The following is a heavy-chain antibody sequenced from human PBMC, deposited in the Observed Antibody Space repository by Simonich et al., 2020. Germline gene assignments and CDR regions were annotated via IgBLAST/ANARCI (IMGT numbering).Heavy chain of an antibody. CDR2: INSDGRST. CDR1: GFTFSSYC. Sequence: EVQLVESGGGLVQPGGSLRLSCAASGFTFSSYCRHWVRQAPGTGLVGVTRINSDGRSTSYADSVKGRLTISRDNAKNTLYRQMNSLRAEDTAVYYCARDYSNYDAFDIWGQGTMVTVSS. V-gene: IGHV3-74*01. J-gene: IGHJ3*02. CDR3: ARDYSNYDAFDI. D-gene: IGHD4-4*01.